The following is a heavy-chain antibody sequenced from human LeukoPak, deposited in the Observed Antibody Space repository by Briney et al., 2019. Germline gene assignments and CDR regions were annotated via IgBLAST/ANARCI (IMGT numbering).Heavy chain of an antibody. V-gene: IGHV3-7*01. CDR1: GFTFSSYW. Sequence: GFLRLSCAASGFTFSSYWMTWVRQAPGKGLEWVANIKEDGSEKYYVDSVKGRFTISRDNAKNSLSLQMNSLRPEDTAVYYCTRDGPTAYFDYWGQGTLVTVSS. CDR2: IKEDGSEK. D-gene: IGHD5-18*01. J-gene: IGHJ4*02. CDR3: TRDGPTAYFDY.